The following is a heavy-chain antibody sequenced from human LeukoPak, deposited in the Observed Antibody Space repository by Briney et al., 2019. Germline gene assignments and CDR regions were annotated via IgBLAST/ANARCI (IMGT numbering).Heavy chain of an antibody. Sequence: SETLSLTCTVSGGSKRSYYWTWIRQSPGKGLEWIGYGYHSGGTSYNPSLRSRVIISVDTSKNQFSLRLTSVTAADTAIYYCARSVYDWDSRYYMDGWGKGTTVTVSS. CDR2: GYHSGGT. V-gene: IGHV4-59*01. D-gene: IGHD1-7*01. J-gene: IGHJ6*03. CDR3: ARSVYDWDSRYYMDG. CDR1: GGSKRSYY.